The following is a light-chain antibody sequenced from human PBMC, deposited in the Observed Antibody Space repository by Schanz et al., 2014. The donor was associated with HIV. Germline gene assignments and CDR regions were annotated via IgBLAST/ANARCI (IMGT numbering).Light chain of an antibody. CDR3: SSYAATSNVL. J-gene: IGLJ3*02. V-gene: IGLV2-14*03. CDR1: SSDVGTYDY. Sequence: QSALTQPASVSGSPGQSITISCTGTSSDVGTYDYVSWYQQHPGKAPKLMIYDVSYRPSGVSNRFSGSKSGNTASLTISGLQPEDEADYYCSSYAATSNVLFGGGTKLTVL. CDR2: DVS.